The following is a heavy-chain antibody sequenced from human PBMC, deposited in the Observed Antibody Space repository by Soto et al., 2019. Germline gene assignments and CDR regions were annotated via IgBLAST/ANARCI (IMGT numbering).Heavy chain of an antibody. V-gene: IGHV5-51*01. J-gene: IGHJ6*02. CDR3: ARTAAAGKYYYGMDV. CDR2: IYPGDSDT. Sequence: GESLKISCKGSGYSFTSYWIGWARQMPGKGLEWMGIIYPGDSDTRYSPSFQGQVTISADKSISTAYLQWSSLKASDTAIYYCARTAAAGKYYYGMDVWGQGTTVTVSS. CDR1: GYSFTSYW. D-gene: IGHD6-13*01.